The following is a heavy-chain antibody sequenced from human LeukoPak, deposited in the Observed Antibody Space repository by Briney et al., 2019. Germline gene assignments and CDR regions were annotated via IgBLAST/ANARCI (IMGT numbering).Heavy chain of an antibody. CDR3: AKDNEDSSGWPYYYYYMDV. J-gene: IGHJ6*03. CDR1: GFTFSSYG. D-gene: IGHD6-19*01. V-gene: IGHV3-30*02. CDR2: IRYDGSNK. Sequence: PGGSLRLSCAASGFTFSSYGMHWVRQAPGKGLEWVAFIRYDGSNKYYADSVKGRFTISGDNSKNTLYLQMNSLRAEDTAVYYCAKDNEDSSGWPYYYYYMDVWGKGTTVTVSS.